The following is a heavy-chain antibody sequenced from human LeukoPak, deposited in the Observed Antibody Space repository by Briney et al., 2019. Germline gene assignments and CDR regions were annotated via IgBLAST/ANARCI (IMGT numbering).Heavy chain of an antibody. CDR2: IYYSGST. V-gene: IGHV4-61*01. J-gene: IGHJ4*02. CDR3: ARAGDDYGGNFDY. Sequence: SETLSLTCTVSGGSVSSGSYYWSWIRQPPGKGLEWIGYIYYSGSTNYNPSLKSRVTISVDTSKNQFSLKLSSVTAADTAVYYCARAGDDYGGNFDYWGQGTLVTVSS. D-gene: IGHD4-23*01. CDR1: GGSVSSGSYY.